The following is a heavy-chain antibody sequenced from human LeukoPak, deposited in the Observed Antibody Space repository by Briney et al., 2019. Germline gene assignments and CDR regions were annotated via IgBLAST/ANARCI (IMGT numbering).Heavy chain of an antibody. Sequence: GGSLRLPCAASGFTFTNYAMSWVRQAPGKGLEWVSVIYSGGSTYYADSVKGRFTISRHNSKNTLYLQMNSLRAEDTAVYYCAKSDYYYYYGMDVWGQGTTVTVSS. CDR3: AKSDYYYYYGMDV. V-gene: IGHV3-53*04. CDR1: GFTFTNYA. J-gene: IGHJ6*02. D-gene: IGHD2-21*02. CDR2: IYSGGST.